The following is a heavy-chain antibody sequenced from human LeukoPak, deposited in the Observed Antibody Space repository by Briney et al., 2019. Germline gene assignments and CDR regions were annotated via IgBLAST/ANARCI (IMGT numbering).Heavy chain of an antibody. CDR2: ISGSGGST. CDR3: AKAGCSYGYFDY. J-gene: IGHJ4*02. D-gene: IGHD5-18*01. CDR1: GFTFSSYA. V-gene: IGHV3-23*01. Sequence: PGGSLRLSCAASGFTFSSYAMSWVRQAPGKGLEWVSAISGSGGSTYYADSVKGRFTISRDNSKNTLYLQMNSLGAEDTAVYYCAKAGCSYGYFDYWGQGTLVTVSS.